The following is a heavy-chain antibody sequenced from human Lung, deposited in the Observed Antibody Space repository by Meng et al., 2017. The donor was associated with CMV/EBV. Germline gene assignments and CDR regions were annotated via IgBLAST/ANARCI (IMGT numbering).Heavy chain of an antibody. J-gene: IGHJ5*02. CDR1: GFTFSSYS. CDR2: ISSSSSYI. V-gene: IGHV3-21*01. Sequence: FXAASGFTFSSYSMNWVRQAPGKGLEWVSSISSSSSYIYYADSVKGRFTISRDNAKNSLYLQMNSLRAEDTAVYYCARVGPFDFWSGYSGPDSYNWFDPWXPGTLV. D-gene: IGHD3-3*01. CDR3: ARVGPFDFWSGYSGPDSYNWFDP.